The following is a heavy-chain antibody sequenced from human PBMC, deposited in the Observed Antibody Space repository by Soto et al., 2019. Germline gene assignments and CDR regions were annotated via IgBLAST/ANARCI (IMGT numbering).Heavy chain of an antibody. D-gene: IGHD2-2*01. CDR3: ARSQGSSTSLELYYYYYYGMDA. Sequence: QVQLVQSGAEVKKPGSSVKVSCKASGGTFSSYAISWVRQAPGQGLEWMGGIIPIVGSANYAQKFQGRVTITADESTSTAYMELSSLRSEDTAVYYCARSQGSSTSLELYYYYYYGMDAWGQGTTVTVSS. CDR2: IIPIVGSA. V-gene: IGHV1-69*01. J-gene: IGHJ6*02. CDR1: GGTFSSYA.